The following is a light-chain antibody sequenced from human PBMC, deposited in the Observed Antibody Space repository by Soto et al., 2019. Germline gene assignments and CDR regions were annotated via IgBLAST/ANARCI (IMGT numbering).Light chain of an antibody. CDR2: EVN. Sequence: QSALTQPASMSGSPGQSITISCTGTSSGFANYNLVSWYQQHPGKAPKLMIYEVNKWPSGVSNRFSGSKSGNTASLTISGLQAEDEADYYCCSYVGSETFMFGGGTKVTVL. V-gene: IGLV2-23*02. CDR3: CSYVGSETFM. CDR1: SSGFANYNL. J-gene: IGLJ3*02.